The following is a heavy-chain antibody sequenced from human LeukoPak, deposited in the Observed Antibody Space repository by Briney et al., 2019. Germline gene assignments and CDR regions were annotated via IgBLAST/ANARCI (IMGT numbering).Heavy chain of an antibody. D-gene: IGHD6-19*01. Sequence: SGGSLRLSCAASGFSFTSYAMSWVRQAPGKGLEWLSAIHGGGATFYSHSVRGRFTISRDTSKNTLYLQMNSPRAEDTALYYCAKAQKYTSDLDYWGQGTLVTVSS. CDR1: GFSFTSYA. J-gene: IGHJ4*02. V-gene: IGHV3-23*01. CDR2: IHGGGAT. CDR3: AKAQKYTSDLDY.